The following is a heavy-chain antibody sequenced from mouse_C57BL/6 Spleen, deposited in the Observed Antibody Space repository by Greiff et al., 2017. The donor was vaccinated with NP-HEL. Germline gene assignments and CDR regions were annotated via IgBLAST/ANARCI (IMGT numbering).Heavy chain of an antibody. V-gene: IGHV1-54*01. J-gene: IGHJ2*01. CDR2: INPGSGGT. D-gene: IGHD1-1*02. CDR1: GYAFTNYL. Sequence: VQLQQSGAELVRPGTSVKVSCKASGYAFTNYLIEWVKQRPGQGLEWIGVINPGSGGTNYNEKFKGKETLTADKSSSTAYMQLSSLTSEDSAVYFCARRGSYGSFDYWGQGTTLTVSS. CDR3: ARRGSYGSFDY.